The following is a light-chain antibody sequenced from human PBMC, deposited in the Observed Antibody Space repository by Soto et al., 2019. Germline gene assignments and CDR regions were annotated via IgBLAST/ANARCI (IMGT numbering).Light chain of an antibody. CDR2: GAS. J-gene: IGKJ4*01. CDR1: QSVGTY. CDR3: QQYNNWPPLT. V-gene: IGKV3-15*01. Sequence: TQSPGTLSLSPGQRATPSCRASQSVGTYVSWFQQKPGHPPRLLISGASTRAIDMPGRFSGRGSGTEFTLTISSLQSEDFAVYYCQQYNNWPPLTFGGGTKVDIK.